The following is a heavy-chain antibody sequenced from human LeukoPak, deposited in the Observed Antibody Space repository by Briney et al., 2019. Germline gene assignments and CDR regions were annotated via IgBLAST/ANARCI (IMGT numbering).Heavy chain of an antibody. CDR2: ISAYNGNT. D-gene: IGHD3-22*01. CDR1: GYTLTRYG. Sequence: ASVKVSCKASGYTLTRYGISWVRRAPGQGREWMGWISAYNGNTNYAQKLQGRVTMTTDTSTSTAYMELSSLRSEDAAVYYCARGGFSNYYDSSGKSFDYWGQGTLVTVSS. CDR3: ARGGFSNYYDSSGKSFDY. J-gene: IGHJ4*02. V-gene: IGHV1-18*01.